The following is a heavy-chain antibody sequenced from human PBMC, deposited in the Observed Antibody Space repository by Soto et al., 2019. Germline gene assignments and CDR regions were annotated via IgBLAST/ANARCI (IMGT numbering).Heavy chain of an antibody. CDR2: INPVDSDI. Sequence: GESLKISCKGSGYIFISHWIAWVRQTPGKGLEWMGIINPVDSDIRYSPSFEGQVTISADRSINTAYLQWSSLKASDTATYYCTRPQTSGWYGSWGQGTPVTVS. V-gene: IGHV5-51*01. D-gene: IGHD6-19*01. CDR1: GYIFISHW. CDR3: TRPQTSGWYGS. J-gene: IGHJ5*01.